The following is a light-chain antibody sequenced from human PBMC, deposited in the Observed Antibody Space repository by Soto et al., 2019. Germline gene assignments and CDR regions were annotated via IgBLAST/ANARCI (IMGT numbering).Light chain of an antibody. J-gene: IGLJ2*01. CDR3: AAWDDSLNGVV. Sequence: QSVLTQPPSASGTPGQRVTISCSGSSSNIGSKTVNWYQQLPGTAPKLLIYSNNQRPSGVPDRFSGSKSGTSASLAISGLPSGDEADSYCAAWDDSLNGVVFGGGTKLTVL. CDR2: SNN. V-gene: IGLV1-44*01. CDR1: SSNIGSKT.